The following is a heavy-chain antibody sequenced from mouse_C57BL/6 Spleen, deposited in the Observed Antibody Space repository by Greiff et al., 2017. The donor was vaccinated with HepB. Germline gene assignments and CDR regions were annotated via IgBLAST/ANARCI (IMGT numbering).Heavy chain of an antibody. CDR1: GYAFSSSW. J-gene: IGHJ4*01. Sequence: VQLQQSGPELVKPGASVKISCKASGYAFSSSWMNWVKQRPGKGLEWIGRIYPGDGDTNYNGKFKGKATLTADKSSSTAYMQLSSLTSEDSAVYFCARRGPGYAMDYWGQGTSVTVSS. V-gene: IGHV1-82*01. CDR3: ARRGPGYAMDY. CDR2: IYPGDGDT.